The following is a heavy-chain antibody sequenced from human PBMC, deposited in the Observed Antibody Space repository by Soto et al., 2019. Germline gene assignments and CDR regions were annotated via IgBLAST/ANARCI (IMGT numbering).Heavy chain of an antibody. Sequence: QVQLVQSGAEVKKPGSSVKVSCKASGGTFSSYAISWVRQAPGQGLEWMGGIIPIFGTANYAQKFQGRVTITADESTSTAYMELSSLRSEDTAVYYCARDVGCSSTSCYKGGYWFDPWGQGTLVTVSS. J-gene: IGHJ5*02. CDR1: GGTFSSYA. CDR2: IIPIFGTA. CDR3: ARDVGCSSTSCYKGGYWFDP. V-gene: IGHV1-69*01. D-gene: IGHD2-2*02.